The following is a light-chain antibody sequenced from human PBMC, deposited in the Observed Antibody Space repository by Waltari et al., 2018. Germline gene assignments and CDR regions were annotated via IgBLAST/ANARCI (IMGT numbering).Light chain of an antibody. J-gene: IGKJ1*01. V-gene: IGKV3-20*01. CDR1: QSIGRY. CDR3: QNHERLPAT. CDR2: GAS. Sequence: EVVLTQSPGTLSLSPGETATLSCRASQSIGRYLVWYHQKSGQAPRLLIHGASTRATGIPDRFSGSGSGTDFSLTISRLEAEDFAVYYCQNHERLPATFGQGTKVEIK.